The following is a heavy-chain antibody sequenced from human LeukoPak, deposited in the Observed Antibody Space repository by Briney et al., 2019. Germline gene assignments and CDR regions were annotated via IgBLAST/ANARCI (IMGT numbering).Heavy chain of an antibody. Sequence: SETLSLTCAVSGYSISSGYYWGWIRQPPGKGLEWIGSIYHSGSTYYNPSLKSRVTISVDTSKNQFSLKLSSVTAVDTAVYYCARGQWELTPWGQGTLVTVSS. V-gene: IGHV4-38-2*01. D-gene: IGHD1-26*01. CDR3: ARGQWELTP. CDR2: IYHSGST. J-gene: IGHJ5*02. CDR1: GYSISSGYY.